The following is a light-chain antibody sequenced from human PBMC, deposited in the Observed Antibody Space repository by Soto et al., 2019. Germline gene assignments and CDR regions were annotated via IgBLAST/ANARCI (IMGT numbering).Light chain of an antibody. J-gene: IGKJ5*01. CDR1: QSISSY. CDR3: KQTTSAPQP. CDR2: AAS. Sequence: DIQMTQSPSSLSASVGDRVTITCRASQSISSYLNWYQQKPGKAPKLLIYAASNLQSGVPSSFSGRVSGTDFTPTISSPQPEDLATTLCKQTTSAPQPFGPGTRLEIK. V-gene: IGKV1-39*01.